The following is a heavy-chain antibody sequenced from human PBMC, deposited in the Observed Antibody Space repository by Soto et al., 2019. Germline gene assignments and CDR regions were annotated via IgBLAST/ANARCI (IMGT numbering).Heavy chain of an antibody. Sequence: SETLSLTCTVSGGSISSSSYYWGWIRQPPGKGLEWIGSIYYSGSTYYNPSLKSRVTISVDTSKNQFSLKLSSVTAADTAVYYCARVDNDYSSSSDYWGQGTLVTVSS. D-gene: IGHD6-6*01. CDR3: ARVDNDYSSSSDY. J-gene: IGHJ4*02. CDR1: GGSISSSSYY. CDR2: IYYSGST. V-gene: IGHV4-39*01.